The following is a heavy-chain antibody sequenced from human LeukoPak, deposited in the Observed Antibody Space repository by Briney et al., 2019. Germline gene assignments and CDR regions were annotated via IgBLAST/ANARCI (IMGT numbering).Heavy chain of an antibody. CDR2: IVWDGEST. V-gene: IGHV3-43D*04. Sequence: PGGSLSLSCAASGFIFDDCAMHWVRQAPGKGLEWVALIVWDGESTYYAASVRGRFIISRDNSDNSLYLQMNNLKAEDTAIYYCAKDGSRGYSSTGYYMDAWGKGTTVIVSS. J-gene: IGHJ6*03. CDR1: GFIFDDCA. D-gene: IGHD6-19*01. CDR3: AKDGSRGYSSTGYYMDA.